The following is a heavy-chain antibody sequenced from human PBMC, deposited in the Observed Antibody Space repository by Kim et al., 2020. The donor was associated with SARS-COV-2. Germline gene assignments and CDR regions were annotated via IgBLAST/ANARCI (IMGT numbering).Heavy chain of an antibody. D-gene: IGHD6-6*01. Sequence: YADSVKGRFTIARDNAKNSLYLQMNSLRAEDTAVYYCATAPPRIAARRDYWGQGTLVTVSS. CDR3: ATAPPRIAARRDY. V-gene: IGHV3-48*03. J-gene: IGHJ4*02.